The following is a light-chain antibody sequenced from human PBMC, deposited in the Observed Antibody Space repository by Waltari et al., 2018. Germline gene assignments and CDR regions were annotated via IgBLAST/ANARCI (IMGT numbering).Light chain of an antibody. CDR1: TLGDKY. CDR3: QTWDSSTVI. J-gene: IGLJ2*01. V-gene: IGLV3-1*01. CDR2: QDI. Sequence: SYDLTQPPSVSVSPGQTATITCSGDTLGDKYSCWYQQKPGQSPVLVLYQDIKRPSGIPERFSGSNSGNTATLTISGTQAMDEAVYYCQTWDSSTVIFGGGTTLTVL.